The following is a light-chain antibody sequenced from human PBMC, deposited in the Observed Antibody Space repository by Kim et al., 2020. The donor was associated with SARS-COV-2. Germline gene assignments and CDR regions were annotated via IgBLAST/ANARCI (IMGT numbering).Light chain of an antibody. CDR2: DAS. CDR1: QSVSSN. J-gene: IGKJ1*01. V-gene: IGKV3-15*01. CDR3: QQYNNWPPWT. Sequence: EVVMTQSPVTLSVSPGERATLFCRASQSVSSNLAWFQQKPGQAPTLLIYDASTRATGIPARFSGSGSGTEFTLTISSLQSEDSAIYYLQQYNNWPPWTFGQGTKVDIK.